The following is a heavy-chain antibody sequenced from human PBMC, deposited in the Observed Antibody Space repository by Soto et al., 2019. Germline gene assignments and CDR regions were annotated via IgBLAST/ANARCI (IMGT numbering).Heavy chain of an antibody. CDR3: ASPSRYCISTSCRAKYYYYGMDV. J-gene: IGHJ6*02. Sequence: SVTVSCKASGGTFSSHAINWVRQAPGQGPEWMGGIIPIFGTANYAQKFQGRVTITADESTSTAYMELSSLRSEDTAVYYCASPSRYCISTSCRAKYYYYGMDVWGQGTTVTVSS. V-gene: IGHV1-69*13. CDR2: IIPIFGTA. CDR1: GGTFSSHA. D-gene: IGHD2-2*01.